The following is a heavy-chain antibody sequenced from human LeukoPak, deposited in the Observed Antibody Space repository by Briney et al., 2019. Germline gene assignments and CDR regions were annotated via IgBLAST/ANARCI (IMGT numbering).Heavy chain of an antibody. CDR3: ARALSGSDFDY. Sequence: AAVRVSCKASGYTFTSYDINWVRQATGQGLEWMGWMNPNSGNTGYAQKFQGRVTMTRNTSISTAYMELSSLRSEDTAVYYCARALSGSDFDYWGQGTLVTVSS. CDR2: MNPNSGNT. D-gene: IGHD6-25*01. J-gene: IGHJ4*02. CDR1: GYTFTSYD. V-gene: IGHV1-8*01.